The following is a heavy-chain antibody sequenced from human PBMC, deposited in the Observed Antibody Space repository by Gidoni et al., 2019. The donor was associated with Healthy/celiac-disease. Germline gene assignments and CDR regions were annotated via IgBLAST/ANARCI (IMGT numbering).Heavy chain of an antibody. J-gene: IGHJ4*02. CDR2: IYSGGST. V-gene: IGHV3-53*04. CDR1: GFTVSSNY. CDR3: ARAVECVYFDY. D-gene: IGHD1-20*01. Sequence: AQLVESGAGLFPPGGSLRLSCAASGFTVSSNYMSWVRQAPGKGLEWVSVIYSGGSTYYADSVKGRFTISRHNSRNTLYLQMNSLEAEDTAVYYCARAVECVYFDYWGQGTLVTVSS.